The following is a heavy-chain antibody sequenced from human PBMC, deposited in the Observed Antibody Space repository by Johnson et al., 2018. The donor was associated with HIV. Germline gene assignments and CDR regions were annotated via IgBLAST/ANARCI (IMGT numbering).Heavy chain of an antibody. Sequence: MQLVESGGGLVQPGGSLRLSCAASGFTFSNAWMSWVRQAPGKGLEWVGRITSNTDGGTTDYAAPVKGRFTISRDDSKNTLYLQMNSLKTEDTAVYYCTTPSGSYVSSYDAFDIWGQGTMVTVSS. CDR3: TTPSGSYVSSYDAFDI. J-gene: IGHJ3*02. V-gene: IGHV3-15*01. D-gene: IGHD1-26*01. CDR2: ITSNTDGGTT. CDR1: GFTFSNAW.